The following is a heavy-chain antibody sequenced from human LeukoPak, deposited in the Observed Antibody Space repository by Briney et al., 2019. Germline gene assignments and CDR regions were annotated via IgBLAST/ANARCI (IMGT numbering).Heavy chain of an antibody. Sequence: GASVKVSCKASGYTFTNYGISWVRQAPGQGLEWMGWINPNSGGTNYAQKFQGRVTMTRDTSISTAYMELSRLRSDDTAVYYCARDLYCSSTSCLTDWGQGTLVTVSS. D-gene: IGHD2-2*01. J-gene: IGHJ4*02. CDR1: GYTFTNYG. CDR2: INPNSGGT. V-gene: IGHV1-2*02. CDR3: ARDLYCSSTSCLTD.